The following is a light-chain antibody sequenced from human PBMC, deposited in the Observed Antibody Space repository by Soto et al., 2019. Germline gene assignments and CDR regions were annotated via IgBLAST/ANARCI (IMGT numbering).Light chain of an antibody. CDR3: QQRSDRFS. V-gene: IGKV3-15*01. Sequence: EIVMTQSPATLSVSPGEGATLSCRASQSVGSNLAWYQQKPGQAPRLLIHSASTRATGIPARFSGSGSGSDFTLTISSLQSEDFAVYFCQQRSDRFSFGPGTKVDIK. J-gene: IGKJ3*01. CDR1: QSVGSN. CDR2: SAS.